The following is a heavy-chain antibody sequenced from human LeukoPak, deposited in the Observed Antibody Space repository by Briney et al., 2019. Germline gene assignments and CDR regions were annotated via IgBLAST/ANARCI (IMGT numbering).Heavy chain of an antibody. CDR1: GFTFSRYN. V-gene: IGHV3-21*01. CDR3: ARDAQWLVPEGYYYYMDV. CDR2: ISSRSSYI. Sequence: GGSLRLSCAGSGFTFSRYNMNWFRQAPGKGLERVSSISSRSSYIFYADSVKGRFTISRDNAKNSLYLQMNSLGAEDTAVYYCARDAQWLVPEGYYYYMDVWGKGTTVSVSS. D-gene: IGHD6-19*01. J-gene: IGHJ6*03.